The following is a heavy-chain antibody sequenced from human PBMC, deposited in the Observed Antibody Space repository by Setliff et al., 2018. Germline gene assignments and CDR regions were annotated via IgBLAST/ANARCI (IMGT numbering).Heavy chain of an antibody. CDR3: AAPGGGSYRF. CDR1: GGSISTDHYY. CDR2: IDYTGNT. Sequence: LSLTCTASGGSISTDHYYRGWIRQTPGKGLEWIGSIDYTGNTWHNPSLKSRVTISVDTSKNQFSLNLSSVTAADTAVYYCAAPGGGSYRFWGQGTLVTVSS. V-gene: IGHV4-39*01. D-gene: IGHD1-26*01. J-gene: IGHJ4*02.